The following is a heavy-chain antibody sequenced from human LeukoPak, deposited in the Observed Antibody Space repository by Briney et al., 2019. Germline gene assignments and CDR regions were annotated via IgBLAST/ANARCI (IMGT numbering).Heavy chain of an antibody. V-gene: IGHV3-23*01. CDR3: AKEGIARNYDILTGYYYFDY. D-gene: IGHD3-9*01. CDR2: ISGSGGST. J-gene: IGHJ4*02. CDR1: GFTFSSYA. Sequence: GGSLRLSCAASGFTFSSYAMSWVRQAPGKGLEWVSAISGSGGSTYYADSVKGRFTISRDNSKNTLYLQMNSLRVEDTAVYYCAKEGIARNYDILTGYYYFDYWGQGTLVTVSS.